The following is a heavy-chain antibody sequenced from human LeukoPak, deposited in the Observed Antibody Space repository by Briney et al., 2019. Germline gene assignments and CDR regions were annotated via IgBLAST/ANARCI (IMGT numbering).Heavy chain of an antibody. CDR3: AQLDVLRSDYFES. CDR1: GITYEDYG. CDR2: ISGGGRST. J-gene: IGHJ4*02. Sequence: GGSLRLSCVASGITYEDYGFSWVRQAPGKGLEWVSVISGGGRSTSYADSLKGRFTISRDNSKNTLYLQMNSLRAEDTAVYYCAQLDVLRSDYFESWGQGTLVTVSS. V-gene: IGHV3-23*01. D-gene: IGHD3-22*01.